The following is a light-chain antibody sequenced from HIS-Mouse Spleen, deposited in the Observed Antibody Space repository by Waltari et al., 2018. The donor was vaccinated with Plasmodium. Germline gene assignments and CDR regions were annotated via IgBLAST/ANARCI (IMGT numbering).Light chain of an antibody. J-gene: IGLJ2*01. Sequence: QSALTQPASVSGSPGQSITISCTGTSSDVVGYNYVSWYQQHPGKAPKLMIYDVSNRPSGVSNRFSGSKSGNTASLTISGLQAEDEADHYCSSYTSSSTYVVFGGGTKLTVL. CDR3: SSYTSSSTYVV. V-gene: IGLV2-14*03. CDR1: SSDVVGYNY. CDR2: DVS.